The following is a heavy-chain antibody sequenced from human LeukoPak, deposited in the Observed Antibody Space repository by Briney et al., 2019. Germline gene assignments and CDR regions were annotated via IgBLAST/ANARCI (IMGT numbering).Heavy chain of an antibody. J-gene: IGHJ5*02. CDR1: GGTFSSYA. CDR2: IIPIFGTA. Sequence: GASVKVSCKASGGTFSSYAISWVRQAPGQGLEWMGGIIPIFGTANYAQKFQGRVTITTDESTSTAYMELSSLRSEDTAVYYCARDLSYYYGSGSPPGAVFDPWGQGTLVTVSS. D-gene: IGHD3-10*01. CDR3: ARDLSYYYGSGSPPGAVFDP. V-gene: IGHV1-69*05.